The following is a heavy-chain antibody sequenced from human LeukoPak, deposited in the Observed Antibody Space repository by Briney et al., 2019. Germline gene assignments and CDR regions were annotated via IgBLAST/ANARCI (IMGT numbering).Heavy chain of an antibody. CDR1: GYTFTDYY. D-gene: IGHD1-26*01. J-gene: IGHJ4*02. V-gene: IGHV1-2*06. CDR2: INPNNGDT. CDR3: ARELVGAEFDY. Sequence: ASVKVSCKASGYTFTDYYFHWVRQAPGQGLEWMGRINPNNGDTNYAQKFQGRVTMTRDTSISTAYMELSRLGSDDTAVYYCARELVGAEFDYWGQGSLVTVSS.